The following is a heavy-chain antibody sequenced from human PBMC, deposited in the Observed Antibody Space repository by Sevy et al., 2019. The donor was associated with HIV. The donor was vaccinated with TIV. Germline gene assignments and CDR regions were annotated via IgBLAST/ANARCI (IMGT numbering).Heavy chain of an antibody. CDR3: ASHDSSGYPVDY. D-gene: IGHD3-22*01. CDR2: ISSSGSTI. J-gene: IGHJ4*02. Sequence: GGSLRLSYAASGFTFSDYYMSWIRQAPGKGLEWVSYISSSGSTIYYADSVKGRFTISRDNAKNSLYLQMNSLRAEDTAVYYCASHDSSGYPVDYWGQGTLVTVSS. CDR1: GFTFSDYY. V-gene: IGHV3-11*01.